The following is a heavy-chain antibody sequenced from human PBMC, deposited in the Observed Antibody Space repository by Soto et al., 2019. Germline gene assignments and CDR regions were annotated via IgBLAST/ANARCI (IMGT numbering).Heavy chain of an antibody. CDR1: GFSVRDNY. CDR3: AMKTDSAGDGDF. Sequence: EVRLVQTGGALIQPGGSLRLSCAVSGFSVRDNYMFWVRQAPGKGLEWVSLIYSGGGTDYADSVQGRFTISRDNSKNTLFLQKNSLRVEDTAVYYCAMKTDSAGDGDFWGQGTLVTVSS. V-gene: IGHV3-53*02. D-gene: IGHD2-21*01. CDR2: IYSGGGT. J-gene: IGHJ4*02.